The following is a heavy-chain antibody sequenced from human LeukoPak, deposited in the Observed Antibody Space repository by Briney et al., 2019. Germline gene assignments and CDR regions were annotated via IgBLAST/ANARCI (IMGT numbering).Heavy chain of an antibody. Sequence: SETLSLTCIVSGGSISSGGCYWNWIRQPPGKGLEWIGYIYYTATTYYNPSLRSRVTMSVDTSKNQFSLSLSSVTAADTAVYYCASYGDFLEWGQGTLVTVSS. CDR1: GGSISSGGCY. CDR2: IYYTATT. CDR3: ASYGDFLE. V-gene: IGHV4-30-4*01. J-gene: IGHJ4*02. D-gene: IGHD4-17*01.